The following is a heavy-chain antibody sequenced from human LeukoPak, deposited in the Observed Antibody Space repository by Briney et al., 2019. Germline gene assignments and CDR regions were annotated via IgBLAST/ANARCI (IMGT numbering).Heavy chain of an antibody. Sequence: HTGGSLRLSCAASGFTFSSYWMSWVRQAPGKGLEWVANIKQDGSEKYYVDSVKGRFTISRDNAKNSLYLQMNSPRAEDTAVYYCARSNRALMPLYYFDYWGQGTLVTVSS. CDR3: ARSNRALMPLYYFDY. J-gene: IGHJ4*02. V-gene: IGHV3-7*05. D-gene: IGHD2-8*01. CDR1: GFTFSSYW. CDR2: IKQDGSEK.